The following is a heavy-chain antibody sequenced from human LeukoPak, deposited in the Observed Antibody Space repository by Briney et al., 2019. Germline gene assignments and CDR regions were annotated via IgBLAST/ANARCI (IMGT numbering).Heavy chain of an antibody. CDR2: LSGSGAGT. CDR1: GFTFSDYA. CDR3: AKAELGVDTFFDY. Sequence: LPGGSLRLSCAASGFTFSDYALGWVRQAPGRGLEWVATLSGSGAGTYYSDSVQGRLTISRDNSKRTLFLQMNSLRAEDTAFYYCAKAELGVDTFFDYWGQGTLVTVSS. J-gene: IGHJ4*02. D-gene: IGHD3-3*01. V-gene: IGHV3-23*01.